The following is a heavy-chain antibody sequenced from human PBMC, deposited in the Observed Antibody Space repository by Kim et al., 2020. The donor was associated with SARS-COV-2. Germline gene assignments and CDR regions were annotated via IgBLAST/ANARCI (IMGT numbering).Heavy chain of an antibody. J-gene: IGHJ6*02. Sequence: GGSLRLSCAASGFTFSSYGMHWVRQAPGKGLEWVAVISYDGSNKYYADSVKGRFTISRDNSKNTLYLQMNSLRAEDTAVYYCAKDRHGPRLYYGMDVWGQGTTVTVSS. D-gene: IGHD4-17*01. CDR2: ISYDGSNK. CDR1: GFTFSSYG. CDR3: AKDRHGPRLYYGMDV. V-gene: IGHV3-30*18.